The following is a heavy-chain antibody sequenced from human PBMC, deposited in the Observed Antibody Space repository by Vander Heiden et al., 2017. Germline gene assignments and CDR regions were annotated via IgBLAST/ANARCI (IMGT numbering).Heavy chain of an antibody. Sequence: EVQLLESGGGLVQPGGSLRLSCAASGFTFSSYAMSGVRQAQGKGLEWVSAISGSGGSTYYADSVKGRFTISRDNSKNTLYLQMNSLRAEDTAVYYCAKDGGIAAAGPDYWGQGTLVTVSS. V-gene: IGHV3-23*01. J-gene: IGHJ4*02. CDR1: GFTFSSYA. D-gene: IGHD6-13*01. CDR2: ISGSGGST. CDR3: AKDGGIAAAGPDY.